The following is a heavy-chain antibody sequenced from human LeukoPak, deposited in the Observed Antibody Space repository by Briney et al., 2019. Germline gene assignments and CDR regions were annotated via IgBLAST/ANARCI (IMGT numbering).Heavy chain of an antibody. J-gene: IGHJ4*02. Sequence: GGSLRLSCAASGFTFSRYSMNWVRQAPGKGLEWVSYSSSSGSSMQYADSVKGRFTISRDNVKNSLYLQMNSLRAEDTAVYYCARDRDWGFDYWGQGILVTVSS. CDR2: SSSSGSSM. D-gene: IGHD7-27*01. V-gene: IGHV3-48*01. CDR1: GFTFSRYS. CDR3: ARDRDWGFDY.